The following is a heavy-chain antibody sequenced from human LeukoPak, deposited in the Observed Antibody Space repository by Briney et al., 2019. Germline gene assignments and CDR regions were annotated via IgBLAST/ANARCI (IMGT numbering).Heavy chain of an antibody. CDR3: GRDRYFVWGSYRSLSFDY. D-gene: IGHD3-16*02. V-gene: IGHV7-4-1*02. Sequence: ASVKVSCKASGYTFTSYAMNWVRQAPGQGLEWMGWITTNTGNPTYAQGFTGRFVFSLDTSVSTAYLQISSLKAEDTAVYYFGRDRYFVWGSYRSLSFDYWARGARVTVSS. CDR1: GYTFTSYA. J-gene: IGHJ4*02. CDR2: ITTNTGNP.